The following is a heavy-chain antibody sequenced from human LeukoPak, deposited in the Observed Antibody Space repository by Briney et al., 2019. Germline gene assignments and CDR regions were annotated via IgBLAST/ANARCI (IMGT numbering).Heavy chain of an antibody. CDR3: ARDPYSGSYSAYYYYYMDV. J-gene: IGHJ6*03. D-gene: IGHD1-26*01. CDR1: GFTVSFNY. CDR2: IYSGGST. V-gene: IGHV3-53*01. Sequence: GGSLRLSCAASGFTVSFNYMSWVRQAPGKGLEWVSVIYSGGSTYYADSVKGRFTISRDNSKNTLYLQMNSLRAEDTAVYYCARDPYSGSYSAYYYYYMDVWGKGTTVIVSS.